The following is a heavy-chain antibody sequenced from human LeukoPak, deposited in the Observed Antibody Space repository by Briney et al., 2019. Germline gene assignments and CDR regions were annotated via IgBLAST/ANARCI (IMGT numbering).Heavy chain of an antibody. CDR2: INPNSGGT. CDR3: ARDPGGVSSGYYYVENWFDP. V-gene: IGHV1-2*02. D-gene: IGHD3-22*01. CDR1: GYTFTGYY. Sequence: ASVKVSCKASGYTFTGYYMHWVRQAPGQGLEWMGWINPNSGGTNYAQKFRGRVTMTRDTSISTAYMELSRLRSDDTAVYYCARDPGGVSSGYYYVENWFDPWGQGTLVTVSS. J-gene: IGHJ5*02.